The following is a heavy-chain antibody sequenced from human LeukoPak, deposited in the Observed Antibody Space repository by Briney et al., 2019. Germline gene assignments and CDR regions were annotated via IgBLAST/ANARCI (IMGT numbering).Heavy chain of an antibody. J-gene: IGHJ4*02. V-gene: IGHV4-39*01. CDR1: GGSFSGYY. Sequence: PSETLSLTCAVYGGSFSGYYWGWIRQPPGKGLEWIGSIYYSGSTYYNPSLKSRVTISVDTSKNQFSLKLSSVTAADTAVYYCARPKGSPAAAGTDYYFDYWGQGTLVTVSS. CDR2: IYYSGST. D-gene: IGHD6-13*01. CDR3: ARPKGSPAAAGTDYYFDY.